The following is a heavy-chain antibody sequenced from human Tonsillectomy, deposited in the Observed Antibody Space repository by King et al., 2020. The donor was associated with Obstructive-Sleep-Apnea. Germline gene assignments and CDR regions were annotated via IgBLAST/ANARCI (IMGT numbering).Heavy chain of an antibody. CDR1: GGSINSYY. CDR2: IYYSGST. D-gene: IGHD1-26*01. CDR3: ARGSRGGSYYFYWYFDL. J-gene: IGHJ2*01. Sequence: QLQESGPGLVKPSETLSLTCTVSGGSINSYYWSWIRQPPGKGLEWIGYIYYSGSTNYNPSLKSRVTISVDTSKNQFSLKLSSVTAADTAVYYCARGSRGGSYYFYWYFDLWGRGTLVTVSS. V-gene: IGHV4-59*01.